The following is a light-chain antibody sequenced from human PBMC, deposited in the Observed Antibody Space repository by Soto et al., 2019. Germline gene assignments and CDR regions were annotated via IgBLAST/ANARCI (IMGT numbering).Light chain of an antibody. CDR2: GAS. V-gene: IGKV3-15*01. J-gene: IGKJ1*01. CDR1: QSVSSN. CDR3: QQYNKWPRWT. Sequence: EIVMTQSPATLSVSPGERATLSCRASQSVSSNLAWYQQKPGQAPRLLIYGASTRATGIPARFSGSGSGTEFTLTISSLQPEDFAVYYCQQYNKWPRWTFGQGTKVEIK.